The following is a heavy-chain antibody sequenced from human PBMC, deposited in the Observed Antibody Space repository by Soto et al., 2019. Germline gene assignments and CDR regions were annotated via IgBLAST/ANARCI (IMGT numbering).Heavy chain of an antibody. V-gene: IGHV1-46*01. Sequence: XSVKVSCNASGYTFTSYYMGWGRRAPGQGLEWMGIINPSGGSTSYAQKFQGRVTMTRDTSTSTVYMELSSLRSEDTAVYYCAREQVGYSSGSYPYYYGMDVWGQGTTVTVSS. CDR1: GYTFTSYY. D-gene: IGHD6-19*01. J-gene: IGHJ6*02. CDR3: AREQVGYSSGSYPYYYGMDV. CDR2: INPSGGST.